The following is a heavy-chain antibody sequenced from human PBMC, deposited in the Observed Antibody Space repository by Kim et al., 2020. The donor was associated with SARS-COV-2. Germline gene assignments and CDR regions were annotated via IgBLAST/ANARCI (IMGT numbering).Heavy chain of an antibody. CDR3: AKIRWELNYFDY. J-gene: IGHJ4*02. D-gene: IGHD1-26*01. CDR1: GGSISSHY. V-gene: IGHV4-59*08. Sequence: SETLSLTCTVSGGSISSHYWSWIRQPPGKGLELIGYIYYRGSTNYNPSLKSRVTISVDTSKNQFSLKLSSVTAADTAVYYCAKIRWELNYFDYWGQGTLVTVSS. CDR2: IYYRGST.